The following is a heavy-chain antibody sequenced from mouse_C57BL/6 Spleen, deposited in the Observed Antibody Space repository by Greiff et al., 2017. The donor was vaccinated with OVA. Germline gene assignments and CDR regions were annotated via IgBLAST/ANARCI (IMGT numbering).Heavy chain of an antibody. Sequence: VMLVESGAELMKPGASVKLSCQATGYTFTGYWIEWVKQRPGHGLEWIGEILPGSGSTNYNEKFKGKATFTADTSSNTAYMQLSSLTTEDSAIYYCASSYYSNYNYYAMDYWGQGTSVTVSS. V-gene: IGHV1-9*01. CDR1: GYTFTGYW. J-gene: IGHJ4*01. CDR2: ILPGSGST. CDR3: ASSYYSNYNYYAMDY. D-gene: IGHD2-5*01.